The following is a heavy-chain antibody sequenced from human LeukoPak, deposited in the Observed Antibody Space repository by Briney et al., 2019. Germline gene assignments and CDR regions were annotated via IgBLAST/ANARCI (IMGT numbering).Heavy chain of an antibody. J-gene: IGHJ4*02. CDR2: ISSTGGST. CDR1: GFTLNRYA. D-gene: IGHD3-10*01. CDR3: VKDSSSRSYFDY. V-gene: IGHV3-64D*06. Sequence: GGSVRLSCSPSGFTLNRYAKHWVRQAPAKGREDVSAISSTGGSTYYADSVKGRFTISRANSRNALYLQMSSLRVEDTAVYYCVKDSSSRSYFDYWGQGTLVTVSS.